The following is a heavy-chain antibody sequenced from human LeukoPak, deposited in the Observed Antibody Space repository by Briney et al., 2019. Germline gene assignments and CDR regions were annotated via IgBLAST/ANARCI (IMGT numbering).Heavy chain of an antibody. CDR3: ARGRGFDP. Sequence: PSETLSLTCTVSGGSISSFYWSWIRQPPGKGLEWIGEINHSGSTNYNPSLKSRVTISVDTSKNQFSLKLSSVTAADTAVYYCARGRGFDPWGQGTLVTVSS. CDR2: INHSGST. V-gene: IGHV4-34*01. CDR1: GGSISSFY. J-gene: IGHJ5*02.